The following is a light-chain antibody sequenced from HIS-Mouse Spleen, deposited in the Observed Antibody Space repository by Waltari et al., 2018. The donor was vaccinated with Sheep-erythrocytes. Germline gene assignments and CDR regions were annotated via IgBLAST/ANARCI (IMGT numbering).Light chain of an antibody. V-gene: IGLV2-23*01. CDR3: CSYAGSSTPWV. J-gene: IGLJ3*02. CDR1: SSDVGSSNL. Sequence: QSALTQPASVSGSPGQSITIPCTGTSSDVGSSNLVSWYKQHPGKAPKLMIYEGSKRPSGVSNRFSGSKSGNTASLTISGLQAEDEADYYCCSYAGSSTPWVFGGGTKLTVL. CDR2: EGS.